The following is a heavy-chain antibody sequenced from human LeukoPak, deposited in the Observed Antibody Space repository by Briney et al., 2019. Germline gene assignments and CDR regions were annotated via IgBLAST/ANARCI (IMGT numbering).Heavy chain of an antibody. CDR2: IRHKGYGGTS. D-gene: IGHD3-16*01. CDR3: TKERGGDMDA. CDR1: GFILGDYA. J-gene: IGHJ6*02. V-gene: IGHV3-49*04. Sequence: GGSLRLSCTGSGFILGDYAMSWVRQAPGRGLEWVGFIRHKGYGGTSEYAASVKGRFAISRDDSKSIAYLQMNSLKSEDTAVYYGTKERGGDMDAWGQGTTVIVSS.